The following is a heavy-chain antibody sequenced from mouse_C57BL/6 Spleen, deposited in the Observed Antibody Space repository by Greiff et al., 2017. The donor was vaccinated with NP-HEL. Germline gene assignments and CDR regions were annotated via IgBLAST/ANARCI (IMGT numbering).Heavy chain of an antibody. V-gene: IGHV1-85*01. CDR2: IYPRDGST. J-gene: IGHJ4*01. Sequence: VKLQESGPELVKPGASVKLSCKASGYTFTSYDINWVKQRPGQGLEWIGWIYPRDGSTKYNEKFKGKATLTVDTSSSTAYMELHSLTSEDSAVYFCARLYDYDASYAMDYWGQGTSVTVSS. CDR1: GYTFTSYD. D-gene: IGHD2-4*01. CDR3: ARLYDYDASYAMDY.